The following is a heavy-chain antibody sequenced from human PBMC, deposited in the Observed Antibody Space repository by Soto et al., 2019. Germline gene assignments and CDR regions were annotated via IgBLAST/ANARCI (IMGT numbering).Heavy chain of an antibody. J-gene: IGHJ1*01. CDR3: ASPSYSSASDGPL. CDR2: ISGSADAT. D-gene: IGHD6-19*01. CDR1: GFAFSSFP. Sequence: GGSLRLSCAASGFAFSSFPMSWIRQAPGKGLQWVSAISGSADATYYADSAKGRFTISRDNSKNTLYLHMNSLRAEDTAVYYCASPSYSSASDGPLWGQGTLVTVSS. V-gene: IGHV3-23*01.